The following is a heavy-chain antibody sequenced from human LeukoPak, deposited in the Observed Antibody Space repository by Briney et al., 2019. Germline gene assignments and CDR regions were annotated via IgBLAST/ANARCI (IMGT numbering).Heavy chain of an antibody. CDR1: GFTFDDYA. CDR2: ISWNSGTI. Sequence: GGSLRLSCAASGFTFDDYAMHWVRQAPGKGLEWVSGISWNSGTIYYADTVKGRFTISRDDAKNSLYLQMNSLRPEDTALYYCAKRSAAGTVGYFDYWGQGTLVTVSS. CDR3: AKRSAAGTVGYFDY. J-gene: IGHJ4*02. V-gene: IGHV3-9*01. D-gene: IGHD4-23*01.